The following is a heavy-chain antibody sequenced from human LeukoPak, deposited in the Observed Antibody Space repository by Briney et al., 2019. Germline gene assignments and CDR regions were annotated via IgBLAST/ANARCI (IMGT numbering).Heavy chain of an antibody. Sequence: GGSLRLSCAASGFTFSSYSMNWVRQAPGKGLEWVSYISSSSSTIYYADSVKGRFTISRDNAKNSPYLQMNSLRAEDTAVYYCARVSYYDFWSGSWGQGTLVTVSS. D-gene: IGHD3-3*01. J-gene: IGHJ4*02. CDR3: ARVSYYDFWSGS. V-gene: IGHV3-48*01. CDR1: GFTFSSYS. CDR2: ISSSSSTI.